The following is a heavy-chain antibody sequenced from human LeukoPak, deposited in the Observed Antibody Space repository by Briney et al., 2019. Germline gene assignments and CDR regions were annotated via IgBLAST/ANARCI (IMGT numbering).Heavy chain of an antibody. CDR1: GYTFTSYY. D-gene: IGHD4-17*01. Sequence: ASVKVSCKASGYTFTSYYMHWVRQAPGQGLEWMGRIDPSDGSTRYAQKFQGRVTMTRETSTSTVYMDLSSLRLEDTAVYYCARDWRATVTEGLDYWGQGTLVTVSS. CDR3: ARDWRATVTEGLDY. V-gene: IGHV1-46*01. J-gene: IGHJ4*02. CDR2: IDPSDGST.